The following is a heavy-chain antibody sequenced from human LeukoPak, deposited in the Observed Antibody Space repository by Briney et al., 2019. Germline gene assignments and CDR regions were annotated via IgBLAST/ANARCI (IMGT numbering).Heavy chain of an antibody. CDR2: INPNSGGT. CDR1: GYTFTSYD. V-gene: IGHV1-2*02. J-gene: IGHJ4*02. CDR3: ARNYCSGGSCYPIDY. Sequence: ASVKVSCKASGYTFTSYDIIWLRQAPGQGLEWMGWINPNSGGTNYAQKFQGRVTMTRDTSISTAYMELSRLRSDDTAVYYCARNYCSGGSCYPIDYWGQGTLVTVSS. D-gene: IGHD2-15*01.